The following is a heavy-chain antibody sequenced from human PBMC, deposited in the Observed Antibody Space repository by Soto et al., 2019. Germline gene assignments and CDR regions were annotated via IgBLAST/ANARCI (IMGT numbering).Heavy chain of an antibody. CDR1: GYTFTSYG. J-gene: IGHJ5*02. Sequence: ASVKVSCKASGYTFTSYGISWVRQAPGQGLEWMGWISAYNGNTNYAQKLQGRVTMTTDTSTSTAYMELRSLRSDDTAMYYCARDHGVEDSSGYSWFDPWGQGTLVTVSS. D-gene: IGHD3-22*01. CDR2: ISAYNGNT. CDR3: ARDHGVEDSSGYSWFDP. V-gene: IGHV1-18*01.